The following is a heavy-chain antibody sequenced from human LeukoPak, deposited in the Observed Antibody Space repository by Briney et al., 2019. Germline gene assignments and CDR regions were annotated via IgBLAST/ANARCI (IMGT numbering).Heavy chain of an antibody. J-gene: IGHJ6*03. V-gene: IGHV3-7*03. CDR3: ARVPREGYNYNYYYYMDV. D-gene: IGHD5-24*01. Sequence: GGSLRLSCAASGFTFNNYWMNWVRQAPGKGLEWVANIKQGGSEKYYADSVKGRFTISRDNSKNTLYLQMNSLRAEDTAVYYCARVPREGYNYNYYYYMDVWGKGTTVTISS. CDR1: GFTFNNYW. CDR2: IKQGGSEK.